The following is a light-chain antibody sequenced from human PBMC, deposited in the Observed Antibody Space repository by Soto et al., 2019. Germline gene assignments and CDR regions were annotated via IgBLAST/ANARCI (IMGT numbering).Light chain of an antibody. CDR1: QSVSSSY. J-gene: IGKJ5*01. V-gene: IGKV3-20*01. CDR3: QQYGSAPPVT. CDR2: GAS. Sequence: EIVLTQSPGTLSLSPGERATLSCRASQSVSSSYLAWYQQKPGQAPRLLIYGASGRATDIPARFSGSGSGTDVTLPIRRREPEDFAVYYFQQYGSAPPVTFGQGTRLEIK.